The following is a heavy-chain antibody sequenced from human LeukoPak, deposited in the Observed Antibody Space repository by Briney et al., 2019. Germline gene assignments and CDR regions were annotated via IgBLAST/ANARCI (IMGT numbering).Heavy chain of an antibody. D-gene: IGHD5-18*01. CDR1: GGSISSSSYY. V-gene: IGHV4-39*07. CDR3: ARGGRIQLWKFDY. CDR2: IYFSGST. J-gene: IGHJ4*02. Sequence: SETLSLTCTVSGGSISSSSYYWGWIRQPPGKGLEWIGSIYFSGSTYYNPSLKSRVTISVDTSKNQFSLKLSSVTAADTAVYYCARGGRIQLWKFDYWGQGTLVTVSS.